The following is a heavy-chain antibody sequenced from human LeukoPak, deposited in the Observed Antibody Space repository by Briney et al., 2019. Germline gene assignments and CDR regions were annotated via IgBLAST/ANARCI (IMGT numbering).Heavy chain of an antibody. V-gene: IGHV3-21*04. CDR2: ISSSSSYI. CDR3: AKDKIGGYSYGYLDY. CDR1: GFTFSSYS. J-gene: IGHJ4*02. Sequence: GGSLRLSCAASGFTFSSYSMNWVRQAPGKGLEWVSSISSSSSYIYYADSVKGRFTISRDNSKNTLCLQMSSLRAEDTAVYHCAKDKIGGYSYGYLDYWGQGTLVTVAS. D-gene: IGHD5-18*01.